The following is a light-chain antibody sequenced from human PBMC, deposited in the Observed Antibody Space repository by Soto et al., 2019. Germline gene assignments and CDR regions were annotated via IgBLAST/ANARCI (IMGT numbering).Light chain of an antibody. J-gene: IGKJ4*01. CDR1: ESFSSW. CDR2: KAS. CDR3: QQYNSYPLT. Sequence: DIQMTQSPSTLSASVGDRVTITCRASESFSSWLAWYQQKPGKAPKLLIYKASSLESGVPSRFSGSGSGTEFTLTISNLQPDDFATYYCQQYNSYPLTFGGGTKVEIK. V-gene: IGKV1-5*03.